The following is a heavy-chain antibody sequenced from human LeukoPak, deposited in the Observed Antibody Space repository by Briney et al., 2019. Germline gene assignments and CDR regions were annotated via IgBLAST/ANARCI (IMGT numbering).Heavy chain of an antibody. J-gene: IGHJ4*02. D-gene: IGHD3-22*01. CDR3: AKGQLEYYYDSSGYYYPFDY. CDR1: GFTFSSYA. CDR2: ISGSGGST. Sequence: PGGSLRLSCAASGFTFSSYAMSWVRQAPEKGLEWVSAISGSGGSTYYADSVKGRFTISRDNSKNTLYLQMNSLRAEDTAVYYCAKGQLEYYYDSSGYYYPFDYWGQGTLVTVSS. V-gene: IGHV3-23*01.